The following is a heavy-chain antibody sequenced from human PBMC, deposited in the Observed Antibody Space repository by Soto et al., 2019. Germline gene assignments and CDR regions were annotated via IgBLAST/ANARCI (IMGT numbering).Heavy chain of an antibody. CDR2: ISWNGDAT. D-gene: IGHD3-10*01. Sequence: EVHLVESGGALVQPGGSLRLSCTASGFTFDDYAIHWVRQAPGKGLEWISGISWNGDATGYADSVKGRFTSSRDNAKNSRYLQMNRLRSEDTAMYCCATLPLYGSGFDCWGQGTLVTVAS. J-gene: IGHJ4*02. V-gene: IGHV3-9*01. CDR3: ATLPLYGSGFDC. CDR1: GFTFDDYA.